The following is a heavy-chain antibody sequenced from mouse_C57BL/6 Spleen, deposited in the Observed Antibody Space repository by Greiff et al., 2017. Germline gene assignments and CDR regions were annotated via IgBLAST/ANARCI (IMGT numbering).Heavy chain of an antibody. CDR3: AKEVYDYDEYWYFDI. J-gene: IGHJ1*03. D-gene: IGHD2-4*01. Sequence: QVQLQQPGTELVKPGASVKLSCKASGYTFTSYWIQWVKQRPGQGLEWIGNINPSNGDTNYNEKFKNKATLTVDKSSNTAYMQLSSLTSEDSAVYFCAKEVYDYDEYWYFDIWGTGTTVTVSS. V-gene: IGHV1-53*01. CDR1: GYTFTSYW. CDR2: INPSNGDT.